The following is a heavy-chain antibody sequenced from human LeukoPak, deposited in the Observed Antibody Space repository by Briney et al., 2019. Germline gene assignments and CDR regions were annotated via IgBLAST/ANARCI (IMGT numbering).Heavy chain of an antibody. CDR2: MNPNSGNT. V-gene: IGHV1-8*01. J-gene: IGHJ4*02. Sequence: GASVKVSCKASGYTFTSYDINWVRQATGQGLEWMGWMNPNSGNTGYAQKFQGRVTMTRNTSISTAYMELSSLRSEDTAVYYCARRFMVRGVIITVLDYWGQGTLVTVSS. CDR1: GYTFTSYD. D-gene: IGHD3-10*01. CDR3: ARRFMVRGVIITVLDY.